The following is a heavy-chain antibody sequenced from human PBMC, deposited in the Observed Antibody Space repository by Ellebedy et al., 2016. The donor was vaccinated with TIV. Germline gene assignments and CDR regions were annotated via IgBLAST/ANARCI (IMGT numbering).Heavy chain of an antibody. Sequence: MPSETLSLTCTVSGVSVNSANYYWTWIRQPPGKGLEWIGYFYSSGSTDYKPSLKSLVAISVNTSKNQFSLKLSSVTAADTAVYFCSGAYGRATPKYWGQGTLVTVSS. V-gene: IGHV4-61*01. CDR1: GVSVNSANYY. J-gene: IGHJ4*02. CDR3: SGAYGRATPKY. D-gene: IGHD3-10*01. CDR2: FYSSGST.